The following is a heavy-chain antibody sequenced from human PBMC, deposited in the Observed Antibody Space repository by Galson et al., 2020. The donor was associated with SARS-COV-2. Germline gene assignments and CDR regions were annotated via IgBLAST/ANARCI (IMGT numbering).Heavy chain of an antibody. Sequence: SETLSLTCAVSGGSFSSGDYSLAWIRQPPGKGLEWLGYIYHTGDTYYSPSLRSRLTISLDTSKDQVSLRLTSVTAADTAVYYCVRDPALQQKYWYFDLWGRGILVTVSS. V-gene: IGHV4-30-2*01. CDR2: IYHTGDT. J-gene: IGHJ2*01. D-gene: IGHD1-1*01. CDR1: GGSFSSGDYS. CDR3: VRDPALQQKYWYFDL.